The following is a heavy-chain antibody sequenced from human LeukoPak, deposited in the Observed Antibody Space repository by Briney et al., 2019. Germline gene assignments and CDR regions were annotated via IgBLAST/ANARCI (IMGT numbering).Heavy chain of an antibody. D-gene: IGHD3-16*01. CDR3: ASTRPTSSPFDI. J-gene: IGHJ3*02. CDR2: IIPIFGTA. CDR1: GGTFSSYA. Sequence: SVKVSCKASGGTFSSYAISWVRQAPGQGLEWLGGIIPIFGTANYAQKFQGRVTITTDESTSTAYMELSSLRSEDTAVYYCASTRPTSSPFDIWGQGTMVTVSS. V-gene: IGHV1-69*05.